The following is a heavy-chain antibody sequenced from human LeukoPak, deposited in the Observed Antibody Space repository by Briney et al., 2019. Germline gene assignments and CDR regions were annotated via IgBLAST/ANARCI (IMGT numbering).Heavy chain of an antibody. Sequence: PGGSLRLSCAASGFTFSSYGMHWVRQAPGKGLEWVAVIWYDGSNKYYADSVKGRFTISRDNSKNTLHLQMNSLRAEDTAVYYCAREMTTVTTLDYWGQGTLVTVSS. J-gene: IGHJ4*02. CDR3: AREMTTVTTLDY. CDR1: GFTFSSYG. V-gene: IGHV3-33*01. D-gene: IGHD4-17*01. CDR2: IWYDGSNK.